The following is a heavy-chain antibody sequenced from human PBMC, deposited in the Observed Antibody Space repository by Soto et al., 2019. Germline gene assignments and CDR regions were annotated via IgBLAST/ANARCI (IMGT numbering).Heavy chain of an antibody. V-gene: IGHV3-23*01. CDR2: ISGSGAST. CDR1: GFTFSSYV. Sequence: GGSLRLSCVASGFTFSSYVMNWVRQAPGQGLEWVSAISGSGASTFYPAAGKGRFSITRDNSKNMVYLQMDSLRAEDTAVYYCAKDRNHLPMSLFDYWGQGALVTVSP. J-gene: IGHJ4*02. CDR3: AKDRNHLPMSLFDY. D-gene: IGHD3-10*02.